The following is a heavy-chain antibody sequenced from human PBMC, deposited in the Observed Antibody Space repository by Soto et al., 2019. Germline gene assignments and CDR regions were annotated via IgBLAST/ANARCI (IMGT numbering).Heavy chain of an antibody. CDR1: GFTFSANA. CDR3: ARDKIKGAPDYLDS. V-gene: IGHV3-30-3*01. Sequence: QEQLVESGGAVVQPGRSLTLSCAASGFTFSANAMHWVRQAPGKGLEWVAVIAYDGTIKIYRDSVEGRFTISRDDSKTTLYLQMNSLRPEDPAVYYCARDKIKGAPDYLDSWGQGTLVTVSS. D-gene: IGHD1-26*01. J-gene: IGHJ4*02. CDR2: IAYDGTIK.